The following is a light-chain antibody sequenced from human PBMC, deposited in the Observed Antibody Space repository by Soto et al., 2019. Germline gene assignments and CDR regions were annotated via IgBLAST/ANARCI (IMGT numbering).Light chain of an antibody. CDR1: QSLLHYNGNNY. Sequence: DIVMTQSPLSLPVTPGEPASISCRSSQSLLHYNGNNYLDWYLQKPGQSPQVLIYLGSNRASGVPDRFSGSGSGTDFTLKISRVEAEDVGVYYCMQALQTPLPFGQGTRLEIK. CDR3: MQALQTPLP. J-gene: IGKJ5*01. CDR2: LGS. V-gene: IGKV2-28*01.